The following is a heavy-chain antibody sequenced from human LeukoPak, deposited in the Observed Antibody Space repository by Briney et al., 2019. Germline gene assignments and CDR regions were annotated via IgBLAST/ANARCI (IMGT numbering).Heavy chain of an antibody. Sequence: ASVKVSCKASGYTFTSYAMNRVRQAPGQGLEWMGWINTNTGNPTYAQGFTGRFVFSLDTSVSTAYLQISSLKAEDTAVYYCARDYYGSGTGNTNWFDPWGQGTLVTVSS. J-gene: IGHJ5*02. CDR2: INTNTGNP. V-gene: IGHV7-4-1*02. D-gene: IGHD3-10*01. CDR1: GYTFTSYA. CDR3: ARDYYGSGTGNTNWFDP.